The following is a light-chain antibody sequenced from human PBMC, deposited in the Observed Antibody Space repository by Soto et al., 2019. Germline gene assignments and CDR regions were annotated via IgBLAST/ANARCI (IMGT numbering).Light chain of an antibody. CDR2: DAS. V-gene: IGKV1-5*01. CDR1: QNIRSW. J-gene: IGKJ2*01. CDR3: QHYNGF. Sequence: DMQMTQSPTTLSATVGDRVTITCRASQNIRSWLAWYQQKPGKAPKVLIYDASTLESGVPSRFSGSGFGTEFTLTISSLQPDDFATYYCQHYNGFFGQGTKFEIK.